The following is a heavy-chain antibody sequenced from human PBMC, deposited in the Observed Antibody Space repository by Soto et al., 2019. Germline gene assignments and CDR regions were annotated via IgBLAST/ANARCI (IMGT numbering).Heavy chain of an antibody. CDR2: IYWDADK. CDR1: GVSLSTGGVG. CDR3: AHMRAAKFDY. D-gene: IGHD2-15*01. Sequence: QITLKESGPTLVKPTQTLTLTCNVSGVSLSTGGVGVGWIRQPPGEALEWLALIYWDADKRSSPSLKSRLTITKDTSKNQVVLTMTNMAPEDTATYYCAHMRAAKFDYGGQGTLVTVSS. V-gene: IGHV2-5*02. J-gene: IGHJ4*02.